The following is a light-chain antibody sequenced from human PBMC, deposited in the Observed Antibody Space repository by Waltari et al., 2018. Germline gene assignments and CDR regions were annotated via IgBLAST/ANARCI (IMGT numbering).Light chain of an antibody. CDR2: EVS. V-gene: IGLV2-23*02. Sequence: QSALTQPASVSGSPGQSITISCTGTRRDVGSYNVVSRYQQHPGKAPKLMIYEVSKRPSGVSNRFSGSKSGNTASLTISGLQAEDEADYYCCSYAGSSTWVFGGGTKLTVL. J-gene: IGLJ3*02. CDR1: RRDVGSYNV. CDR3: CSYAGSSTWV.